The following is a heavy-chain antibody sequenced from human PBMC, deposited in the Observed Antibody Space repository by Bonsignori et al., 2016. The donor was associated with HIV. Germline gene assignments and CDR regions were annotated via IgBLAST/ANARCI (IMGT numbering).Heavy chain of an antibody. Sequence: WIRQPPGKGPEWVSTIDASGGSEHYADSVKGRFTISRDNSKNTLYLQMNSLRAEDTAVYYCANDPATFHDTSGDFWGQGTLVTVSS. D-gene: IGHD3-9*01. CDR3: ANDPATFHDTSGDF. J-gene: IGHJ4*02. V-gene: IGHV3-23*01. CDR2: IDASGGSE.